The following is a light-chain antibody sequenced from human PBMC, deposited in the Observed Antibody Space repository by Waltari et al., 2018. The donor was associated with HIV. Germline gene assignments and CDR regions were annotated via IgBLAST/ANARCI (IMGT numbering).Light chain of an antibody. CDR3: AAWDDSLSAFYV. J-gene: IGLJ1*01. Sequence: QSVLTQPPSASGTPGQRVSISCSGSSYNNGRKYVYLYQQAPGTAPKLLFYRNNQRPSGVPDRFSGSKSGTSASLAISGLRSEDEADYYCAAWDDSLSAFYVFGTGTKVTVL. CDR1: SYNNGRKY. V-gene: IGLV1-47*01. CDR2: RNN.